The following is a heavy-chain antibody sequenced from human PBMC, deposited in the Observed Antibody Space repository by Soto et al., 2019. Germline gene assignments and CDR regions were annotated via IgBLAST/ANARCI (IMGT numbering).Heavy chain of an antibody. CDR3: AKTMPADSSSWNFDY. Sequence: QVQLVESGGGVVQPGRSLRLSCAASGFTFSSYGMHWVRQAPGKGLEWVAVISYDGSNKYYADSVKGRFTISRDNSKNKLYLQMNSLRAEDTAVYYCAKTMPADSSSWNFDYWGQGTLVTVSS. D-gene: IGHD6-13*01. CDR1: GFTFSSYG. V-gene: IGHV3-30*18. J-gene: IGHJ4*02. CDR2: ISYDGSNK.